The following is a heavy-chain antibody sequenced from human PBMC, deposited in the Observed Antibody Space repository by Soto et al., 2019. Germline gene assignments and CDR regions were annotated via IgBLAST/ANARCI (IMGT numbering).Heavy chain of an antibody. Sequence: QAQLVQSGAEVKKPGASVKVSCKASGYTFYSHSISWVRQAPGQGLEWMGRISADNGNTNYAQKFRGRVTMTTDISTSTVYMELRNLRSDDTAVYYCARCIQQDYYYGMDVWGQGTTVTVSS. V-gene: IGHV1-18*01. CDR3: ARCIQQDYYYGMDV. CDR1: GYTFYSHS. D-gene: IGHD5-18*01. CDR2: ISADNGNT. J-gene: IGHJ6*02.